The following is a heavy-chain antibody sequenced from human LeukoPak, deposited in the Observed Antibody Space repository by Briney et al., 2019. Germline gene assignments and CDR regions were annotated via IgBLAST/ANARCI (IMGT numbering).Heavy chain of an antibody. CDR2: INPSGGST. CDR1: GYTFTSYY. CDR3: ARFPNTAMVMGLEYYYYGMDV. Sequence: ASVKVSCKASGYTFTSYYMHWVRQAPGQELEWMGIINPSGGSTSYAQKFQGRVTMTRDTSTSTAYMELSSLRSEDTAVYYCARFPNTAMVMGLEYYYYGMDVWGQGTTVTVSS. J-gene: IGHJ6*02. D-gene: IGHD5-18*01. V-gene: IGHV1-46*01.